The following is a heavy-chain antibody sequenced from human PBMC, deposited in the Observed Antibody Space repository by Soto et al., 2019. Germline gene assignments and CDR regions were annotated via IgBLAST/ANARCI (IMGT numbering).Heavy chain of an antibody. CDR3: ARSNREGLTGTTWLYYFDY. CDR2: INHSGST. V-gene: IGHV4-34*01. J-gene: IGHJ4*02. D-gene: IGHD1-20*01. CDR1: GGSFSGYY. Sequence: QVQLQQWGAGLLKPSETLSLTCAVFGGSFSGYYWSWIRQPPGKGLEWIGEINHSGSTNYNPSLKRLVPITVDTSKNQFSLKLSSVTAADTAVYYCARSNREGLTGTTWLYYFDYWGQGTLVTVSS.